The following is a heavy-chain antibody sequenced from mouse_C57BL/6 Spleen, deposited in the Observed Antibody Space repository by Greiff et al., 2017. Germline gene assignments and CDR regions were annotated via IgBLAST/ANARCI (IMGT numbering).Heavy chain of an antibody. D-gene: IGHD3-2*02. CDR3: ARRAAQADYAMDY. Sequence: DVKLVESGPELVKPGASVKISCKASGYSFTGYYMNWVKQSPEKSLEWIGEINPSTGGTTYNQKFKAKATLTVDKSSSTAYMQLKSLTSEDSAVYYCARRAAQADYAMDYWGQGTSVTVSS. CDR1: GYSFTGYY. J-gene: IGHJ4*01. CDR2: INPSTGGT. V-gene: IGHV1-42*01.